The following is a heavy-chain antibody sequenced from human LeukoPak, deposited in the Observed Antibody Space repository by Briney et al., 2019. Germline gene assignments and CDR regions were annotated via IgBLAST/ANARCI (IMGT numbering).Heavy chain of an antibody. D-gene: IGHD3-3*01. Sequence: ASVKVSCKASGYTFTSYGISWVRQAPGQGLEWMGWISAYNGNTNYAQKPQGRVTMTTDTSTSTAYMELRSLRSDDTAVYYCARAPKRITIFGVVNPYFDYWGQGTLVTVSS. V-gene: IGHV1-18*01. CDR3: ARAPKRITIFGVVNPYFDY. CDR2: ISAYNGNT. CDR1: GYTFTSYG. J-gene: IGHJ4*02.